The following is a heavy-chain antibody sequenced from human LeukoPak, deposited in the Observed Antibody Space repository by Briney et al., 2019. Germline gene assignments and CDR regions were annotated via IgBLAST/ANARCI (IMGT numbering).Heavy chain of an antibody. D-gene: IGHD6-13*01. CDR3: ARDHIAPEEYYYYYMDV. Sequence: PGGSLRLSCAASGFTFSDYYMSWIRQAPGKGLEWGSYISSSGSTIYYADSVKGRFTISRDNGKNSLYLQMNSLRAEDTAVYYCARDHIAPEEYYYYYMDVWGKGTTVTVSS. V-gene: IGHV3-11*01. J-gene: IGHJ6*03. CDR2: ISSSGSTI. CDR1: GFTFSDYY.